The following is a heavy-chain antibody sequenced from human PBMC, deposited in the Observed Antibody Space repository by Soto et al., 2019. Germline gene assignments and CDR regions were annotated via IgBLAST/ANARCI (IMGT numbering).Heavy chain of an antibody. J-gene: IGHJ4*02. Sequence: GGSLRLSCAASGFTFSSYSMNWVRQAPGKGLEWVSSISSSSSYIYYADSVKGRFTISRDNAKNSLYLQMNSLRAEDTAVYYCATNYGSGSYYEYYFDYWGQGTLVTVSS. V-gene: IGHV3-21*01. CDR2: ISSSSSYI. D-gene: IGHD3-10*01. CDR3: ATNYGSGSYYEYYFDY. CDR1: GFTFSSYS.